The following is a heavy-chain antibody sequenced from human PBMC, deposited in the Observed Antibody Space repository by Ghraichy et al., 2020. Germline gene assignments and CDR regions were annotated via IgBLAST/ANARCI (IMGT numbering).Heavy chain of an antibody. CDR3: ARGPYYDILTGYFPFDY. CDR2: VFYSGST. J-gene: IGHJ4*02. CDR1: GGSISGYH. D-gene: IGHD3-9*01. V-gene: IGHV4-59*01. Sequence: GSLRLSCTVSGGSISGYHWNWIRQPPGKGLEWIGFVFYSGSTNYNPSLKSRVTISVDASTNEFSLQLTSVTAADTAVYYCARGPYYDILTGYFPFDYWGQGALVTVSS.